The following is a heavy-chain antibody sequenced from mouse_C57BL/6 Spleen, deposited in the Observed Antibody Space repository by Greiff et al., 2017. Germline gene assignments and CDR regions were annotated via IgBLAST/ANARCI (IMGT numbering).Heavy chain of an antibody. CDR2: INPNNGGT. CDR1: GYTFTDYN. Sequence: EVQLQQSGPELVKPGASVKIPCKASGYTFTDYNMDWVKQSHGKSLEWIGDINPNNGGTIYNQKFKGKATLTVDKSSSTAYMELRSLTSEDTAVYYCERWNGNYYAMDYWGQGTSVTVSS. J-gene: IGHJ4*01. V-gene: IGHV1-18*01. CDR3: ERWNGNYYAMDY. D-gene: IGHD2-1*01.